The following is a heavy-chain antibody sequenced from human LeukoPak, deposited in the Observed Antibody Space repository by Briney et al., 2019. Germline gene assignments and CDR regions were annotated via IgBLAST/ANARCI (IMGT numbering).Heavy chain of an antibody. CDR2: IYHSGST. CDR1: GGSISSSNW. D-gene: IGHD3-10*01. J-gene: IGHJ4*02. V-gene: IGHV4-4*02. Sequence: SGTLSLTCAVSGGSISSSNWWSWVRQPPGKGLEWIGEIYHSGSTNYNPSLKSRVTISVDKSKNQFSLKLSSVTAADTAVYYYARAPSMWGSGSYLDYWGQGTLVTVSS. CDR3: ARAPSMWGSGSYLDY.